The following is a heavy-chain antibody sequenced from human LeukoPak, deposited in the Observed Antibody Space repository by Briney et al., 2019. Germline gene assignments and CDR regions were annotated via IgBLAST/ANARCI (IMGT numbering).Heavy chain of an antibody. CDR2: IYYSGST. CDR1: GGSISSYY. D-gene: IGHD4-17*01. V-gene: IGHV4-59*01. J-gene: IGHJ6*04. CDR3: ARDKDYGDYPYYYYGMDV. Sequence: SETLSLTCTVSGGSISSYYWSWIRRPPGKGLEWIGYIYYSGSTNYNPSLKSRVTISVDTSKNQFSLKLSSVTAADTAVYYCARDKDYGDYPYYYYGMDVWGKGTTVTVSS.